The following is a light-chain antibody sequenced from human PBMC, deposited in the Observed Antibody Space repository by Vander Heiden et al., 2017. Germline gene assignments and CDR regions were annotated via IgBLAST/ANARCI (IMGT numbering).Light chain of an antibody. J-gene: IGLJ2*01. CDR3: NSRDSSGNPDVV. CDR2: GKN. CDR1: RLRSYY. Sequence: SSELTQDPAVSVALGQTVRITCQGDRLRSYYASWYQQKPGQAPVLVIYGKNNRPSGIPDRFSGSSSGNTASLTITGAQAEDEADYYCNSRDSSGNPDVVFGGGTKLTVL. V-gene: IGLV3-19*01.